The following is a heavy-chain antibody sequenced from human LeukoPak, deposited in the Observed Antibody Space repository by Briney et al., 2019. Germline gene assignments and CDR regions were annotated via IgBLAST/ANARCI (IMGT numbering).Heavy chain of an antibody. D-gene: IGHD5-18*01. J-gene: IGHJ4*02. CDR1: EFTFSSYS. CDR3: ARDGYGYSYDY. CDR2: INWNGGST. Sequence: GGSLRLSCAASEFTFSSYSMSWVRQAPGKGLEWVSGINWNGGSTGYVASVKGRFTIYRDNAKNFLYLQMNSLRVEDTALYYCARDGYGYSYDYWGQGTLVTVSS. V-gene: IGHV3-20*04.